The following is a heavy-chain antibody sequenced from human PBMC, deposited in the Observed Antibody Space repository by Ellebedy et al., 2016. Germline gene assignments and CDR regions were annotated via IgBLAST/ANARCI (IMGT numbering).Heavy chain of an antibody. V-gene: IGHV4-39*01. J-gene: IGHJ6*02. CDR3: ARQYCTNAACRVKDV. CDR1: GGSISSSSYY. CDR2: IYYSGSP. Sequence: SETLSLTXTVSGGSISSSSYYWGWIRQPPGKGLEWIGSIYYSGSPYYNPSLKSRVTISGDTSKNQFSLKLRSVTAADTAVYYCARQYCTNAACRVKDVWGQGTTVSVSS. D-gene: IGHD2-8*01.